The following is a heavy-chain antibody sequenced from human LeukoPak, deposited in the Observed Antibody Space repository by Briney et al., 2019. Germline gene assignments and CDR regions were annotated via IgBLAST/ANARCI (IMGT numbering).Heavy chain of an antibody. D-gene: IGHD3-10*01. J-gene: IGHJ4*02. Sequence: GGSLSLSCAASGFSISNDWMSWVRQAPGKGLEWVARVKSRSAGETRDYAAPVKGRFTISRDDSKNTLYLQMNSLKSEDTAVYYCTLIEGWGSGSYYRDFWGQGTLVTVS. V-gene: IGHV3-15*01. CDR3: TLIEGWGSGSYYRDF. CDR2: VKSRSAGETR. CDR1: GFSISNDW.